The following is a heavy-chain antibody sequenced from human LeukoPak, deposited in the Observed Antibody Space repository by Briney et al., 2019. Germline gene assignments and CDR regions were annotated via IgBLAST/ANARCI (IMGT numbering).Heavy chain of an antibody. CDR3: ARDIGYFDY. CDR1: GFTFSDHY. Sequence: GGSLRLSCEASGFTFSDHYMNWIRQAPGKGLEWISYISSSGGTIYYADSVKGRFIISRDNAKNSLYLQMNSLRAEDTAVYYCARDIGYFDYWGQGILVTVSS. CDR2: ISSSGGTI. V-gene: IGHV3-11*04. J-gene: IGHJ4*02. D-gene: IGHD2-15*01.